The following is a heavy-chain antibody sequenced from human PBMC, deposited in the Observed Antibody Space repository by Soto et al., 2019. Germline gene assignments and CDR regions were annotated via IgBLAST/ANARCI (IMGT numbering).Heavy chain of an antibody. CDR3: ARDLTTMDV. Sequence: QVQLVQSGAEVKKPGASVKVSCKASGYTFTSYGISWVRQATGQGLEWMGWIRAYNGNTNYAQKLQGRVTMTTDTSTSTGYLELRSLRSDDPAVYYCARDLTTMDVWGQGTTVTVSS. CDR1: GYTFTSYG. V-gene: IGHV1-18*01. D-gene: IGHD1-1*01. CDR2: IRAYNGNT. J-gene: IGHJ6*02.